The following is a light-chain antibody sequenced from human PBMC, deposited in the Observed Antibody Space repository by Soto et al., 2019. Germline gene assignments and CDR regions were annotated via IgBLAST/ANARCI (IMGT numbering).Light chain of an antibody. V-gene: IGKV3-15*01. CDR3: QQYGNLPWT. CDR1: QSFSSN. CDR2: GAS. J-gene: IGKJ1*01. Sequence: EIMMTQSPATVSVSPGERATLSCRASQSFSSNLAWYQQTPGQAPRLLIYGASTRASGTPARFSGSGSGTEFTLTISSLQSEDFAVYYCQQYGNLPWTFGQGTKVEIK.